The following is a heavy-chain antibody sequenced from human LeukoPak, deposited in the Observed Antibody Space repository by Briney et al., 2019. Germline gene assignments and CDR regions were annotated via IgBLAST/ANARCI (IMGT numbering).Heavy chain of an antibody. Sequence: SETLSLTCAVYGGSFSGYYWSWIRQPPGKGLEWIGEINHSGSTNYNPSLKSRVTISVDTSKNQFSLKLSSVTAADTAVYYCARFPKKYYYDSSGLGLDYWGQGTLVTVSS. J-gene: IGHJ4*02. CDR2: INHSGST. D-gene: IGHD3-22*01. CDR3: ARFPKKYYYDSSGLGLDY. CDR1: GGSFSGYY. V-gene: IGHV4-34*01.